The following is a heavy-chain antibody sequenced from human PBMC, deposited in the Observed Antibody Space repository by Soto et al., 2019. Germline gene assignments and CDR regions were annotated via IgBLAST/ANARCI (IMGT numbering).Heavy chain of an antibody. J-gene: IGHJ6*04. V-gene: IGHV3-74*01. CDR3: ARGWFGPDV. CDR1: GFTLSGRS. CDR2: IDNAGTDS. Sequence: EVQLVESGGGLVQPVGSLRLACAASGFTLSGRSMHWVRQAPGKGLVWVAGIDNAGTDSTYAASVKGGFTSSRDNAKNMLYLQMNSLSFEDTAVYYCARGWFGPDVWGKGTTVTVSS. D-gene: IGHD3-10*01.